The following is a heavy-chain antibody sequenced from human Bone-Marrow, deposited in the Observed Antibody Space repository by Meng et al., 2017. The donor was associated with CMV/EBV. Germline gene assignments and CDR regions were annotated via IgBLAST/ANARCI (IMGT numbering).Heavy chain of an antibody. CDR1: GFTFSSYE. D-gene: IGHD3-10*01. CDR3: ASGVFYYYGMDV. V-gene: IGHV3-48*03. CDR2: TSSSGSTI. Sequence: GESLKISCAASGFTFSSYEMNWVRQAPGKGLEWVSYTSSSGSTIYYADSVKGRFTISRDNSKNTLYLQMNSLRAEDTAVYYCASGVFYYYGMDVWGQGTTVAASS. J-gene: IGHJ6*02.